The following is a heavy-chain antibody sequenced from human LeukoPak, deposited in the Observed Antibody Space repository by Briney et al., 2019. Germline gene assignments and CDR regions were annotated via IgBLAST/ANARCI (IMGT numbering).Heavy chain of an antibody. V-gene: IGHV3-21*01. CDR1: GFTLSTYS. D-gene: IGHD2-15*01. CDR2: ITPSSTDI. Sequence: GGSLRLSCAASGFTLSTYSMDWVRQAPGKGLQWVSTITPSSTDIYYGDSVKGRFTISRDDAKNLVYLQMNSLRAEDTAVYFCARDAAVWSRDYWGQGTLVTVSS. CDR3: ARDAAVWSRDY. J-gene: IGHJ4*02.